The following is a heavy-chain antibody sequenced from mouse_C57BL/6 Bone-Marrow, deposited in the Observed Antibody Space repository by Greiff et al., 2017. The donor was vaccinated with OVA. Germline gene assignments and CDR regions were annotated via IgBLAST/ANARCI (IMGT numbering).Heavy chain of an antibody. V-gene: IGHV1-26*01. CDR2: INPNNGGT. Sequence: EVQLKQSGPELVKPGASVKISCKASGYTFTDYYMNWVKQSHGKSLEWIGDINPNNGGTSYNQKFKGKATLTVDKSSSTAYMELRSLTSEDSAVYYCARGRGVPDYWGQGTTLTVSS. CDR1: GYTFTDYY. J-gene: IGHJ2*01. CDR3: ARGRGVPDY.